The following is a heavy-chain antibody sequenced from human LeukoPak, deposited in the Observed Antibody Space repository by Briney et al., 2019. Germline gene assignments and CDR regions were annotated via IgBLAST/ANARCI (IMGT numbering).Heavy chain of an antibody. Sequence: PGGSLRLSCAASAFTVSSNYMSWVRQAPGKGLEWVSVIYSGGSTYYADSVKGRFTISRDNSKNTLYLQMNSLRAEDTAVYYCARVGITKNFDYWGQGTLVTVSS. CDR3: ARVGITKNFDY. CDR2: IYSGGST. D-gene: IGHD3-10*01. V-gene: IGHV3-53*01. J-gene: IGHJ4*02. CDR1: AFTVSSNY.